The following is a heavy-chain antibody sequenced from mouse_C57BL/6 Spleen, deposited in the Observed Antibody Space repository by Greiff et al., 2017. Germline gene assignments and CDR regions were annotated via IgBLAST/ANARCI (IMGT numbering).Heavy chain of an antibody. V-gene: IGHV1-15*01. CDR2: IDPETGGT. J-gene: IGHJ2*01. CDR1: GYTFTDYE. Sequence: VQLQQSGAELVRPGASVTLSCKASGYTFTDYEMHWVKQTPVHGLEWIGAIDPETGGTAYNQKFKGKAILTADKSSSTAYMELRSLSSEDSAVYYCTRSVGLQLRLLDYWGPGTTLTVSS. CDR3: TRSVGLQLRLLDY. D-gene: IGHD3-2*02.